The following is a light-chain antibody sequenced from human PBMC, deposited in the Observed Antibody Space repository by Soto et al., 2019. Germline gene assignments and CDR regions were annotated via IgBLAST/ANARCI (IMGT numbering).Light chain of an antibody. J-gene: IGKJ5*01. CDR3: QQYGSSPPTYT. CDR1: QCVSSSY. Sequence: EIVLPQSPGTLPLSPGERATLSCRASQCVSSSYLAWYQQKPGHAPRLLIYGASSMATGIPDRFSGSGSGTDFTLSISRLETEDFAVYYCQQYGSSPPTYTFGQGTRLEIK. CDR2: GAS. V-gene: IGKV3-20*01.